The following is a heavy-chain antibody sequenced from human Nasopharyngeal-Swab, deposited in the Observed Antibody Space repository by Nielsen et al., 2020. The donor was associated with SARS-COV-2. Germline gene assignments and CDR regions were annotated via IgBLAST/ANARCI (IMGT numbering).Heavy chain of an antibody. Sequence: SETLSLTCTVSGAFISGHHWSWIRQPPGKGLEWIGYVSYSGITNYNPSLNSRVTISADSSKNQFSLELGSVTAADTAVYYCAREEYYYDSSSNYYRAFDNWGQGTLVSVSS. CDR2: VSYSGIT. D-gene: IGHD3-22*01. CDR3: AREEYYYDSSSNYYRAFDN. CDR1: GAFISGHH. J-gene: IGHJ4*02. V-gene: IGHV4-59*11.